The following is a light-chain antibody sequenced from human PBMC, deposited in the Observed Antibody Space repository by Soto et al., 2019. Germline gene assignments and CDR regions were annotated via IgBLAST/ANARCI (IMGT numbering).Light chain of an antibody. Sequence: QPVLTQPPSASGTPGQRVTISCSGSSSNIGSNAVNWYQQFPGTAPKLLIYTDNQRPSGVPDRFSGSKSGTSASLAISGLQSEDDADYFCAAWDGSLNAYVFGTGTKLTVL. J-gene: IGLJ1*01. CDR1: SSNIGSNA. CDR3: AAWDGSLNAYV. V-gene: IGLV1-44*01. CDR2: TDN.